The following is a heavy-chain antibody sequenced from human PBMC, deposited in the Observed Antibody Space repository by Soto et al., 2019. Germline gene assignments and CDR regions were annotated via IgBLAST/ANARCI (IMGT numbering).Heavy chain of an antibody. Sequence: SVKVSCKASGGTFSSYAISWVRQAPGQGLEWMGGIIPIFGTANYAQKFQGRVTITADESTSTAYMELSSLRSEDTAVYYCARTFYFNYGNTFYLWGQGTPVTGSS. CDR1: GGTFSSYA. D-gene: IGHD3-10*01. J-gene: IGHJ4*03. CDR2: IIPIFGTA. CDR3: ARTFYFNYGNTFYL. V-gene: IGHV1-69*13.